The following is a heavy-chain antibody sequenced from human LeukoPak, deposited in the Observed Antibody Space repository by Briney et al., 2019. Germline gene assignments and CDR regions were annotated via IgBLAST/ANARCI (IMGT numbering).Heavy chain of an antibody. CDR3: ARAYCGGDCYSSLYYYMDV. V-gene: IGHV4-59*01. J-gene: IGHJ6*03. Sequence: SETLSLTCAVYGGSFSGYYWSWIRQPPGKGLEWIGYIYYSGSTNYNPSLKSRVTISVDTSKNQFSLKLSSVTAADTAVYYCARAYCGGDCYSSLYYYMDVWGKGTTVTISS. D-gene: IGHD2-21*02. CDR1: GGSFSGYY. CDR2: IYYSGST.